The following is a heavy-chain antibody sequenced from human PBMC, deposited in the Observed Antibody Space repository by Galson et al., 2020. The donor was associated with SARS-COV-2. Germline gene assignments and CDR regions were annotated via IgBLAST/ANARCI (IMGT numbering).Heavy chain of an antibody. D-gene: IGHD1-26*01. CDR1: GGSISSGDYY. CDR3: ARVSPNHIVGATYFDY. V-gene: IGHV4-30-4*08. Sequence: SETLSLTCTVSGGSISSGDYYWSWIRQPPGKGLEWIGYIYYSGSTYYNPSLKSRVTISVDTSKNQFSLKLSSVTAADTAVYYCARVSPNHIVGATYFDYWGQGTLVTVSS. CDR2: IYYSGST. J-gene: IGHJ4*02.